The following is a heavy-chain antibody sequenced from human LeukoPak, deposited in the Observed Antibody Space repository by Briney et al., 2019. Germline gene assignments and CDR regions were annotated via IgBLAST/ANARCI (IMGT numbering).Heavy chain of an antibody. J-gene: IGHJ5*02. CDR2: IYHSGST. CDR3: ATTLSSSWYYNWFDP. D-gene: IGHD6-13*01. CDR1: GGSFSGYY. Sequence: SETLSLTCAVCGGSFSGYYWSWIREPPAKGLEWMGSIYHSGSTYYNTSLKSRVTISVDTSKNQFSMKLSSVTAADTAVYYCATTLSSSWYYNWFDPWGQGTLVTVSS. V-gene: IGHV4-34*01.